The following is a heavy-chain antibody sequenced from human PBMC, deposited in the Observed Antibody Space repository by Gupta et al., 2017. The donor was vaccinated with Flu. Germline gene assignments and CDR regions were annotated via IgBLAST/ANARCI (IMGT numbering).Heavy chain of an antibody. D-gene: IGHD3-3*01. V-gene: IGHV3-23*01. CDR1: GFTFSSYA. CDR3: AXRVYDFXSEKYYYYYGMDV. Sequence: EVQLLESGGGLVQPGGSLRLSCAASGFTFSSYAMSWVRQAPGKGLEWVSAISGSGGSTYYADSVKGRFTISRDNSKNTLYLQMNSLRAEDTAVYYXAXRVYDFXSEKYYYYYGMDVWGQGTTVTVSS. CDR2: ISGSGGST. J-gene: IGHJ6*02.